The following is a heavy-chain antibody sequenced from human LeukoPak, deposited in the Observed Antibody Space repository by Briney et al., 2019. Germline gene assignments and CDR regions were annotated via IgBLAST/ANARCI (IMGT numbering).Heavy chain of an antibody. CDR2: MNPNSGNT. CDR1: GYTFTGYD. Sequence: ASVKGSCKASGYTFTGYDINWVRQATGQGLEWMGWMNPNSGNTGYAQKFQGRVTMTRNTSISTAYMELSSLRSEDTAVYYCARVRSSWYGYYYYGMDVWGRGTTVTVSS. CDR3: ARVRSSWYGYYYYGMDV. D-gene: IGHD6-13*01. J-gene: IGHJ6*02. V-gene: IGHV1-8*01.